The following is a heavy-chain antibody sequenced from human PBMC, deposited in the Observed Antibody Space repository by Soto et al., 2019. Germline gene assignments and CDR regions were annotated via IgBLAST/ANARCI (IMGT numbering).Heavy chain of an antibody. CDR2: IYYSGST. Sequence: SETLSLTCTVSGGSISSYYWSWIRQPPGKGLEWIGYIYYSGSTNYNPSLKSRVTISVDTSKNQFSLKLSSVTAADTAVYYCARSEYSSSWYLGYWYFDLWGRGTLVTVSS. V-gene: IGHV4-59*01. CDR3: ARSEYSSSWYLGYWYFDL. D-gene: IGHD6-13*01. J-gene: IGHJ2*01. CDR1: GGSISSYY.